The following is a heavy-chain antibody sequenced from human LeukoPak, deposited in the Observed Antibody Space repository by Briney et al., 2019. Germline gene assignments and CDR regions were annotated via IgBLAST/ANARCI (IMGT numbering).Heavy chain of an antibody. J-gene: IGHJ6*03. CDR2: INPSGGST. D-gene: IGHD3-10*01. CDR1: GYTFTGYY. CDR3: ARVTVRGVPPFYYYYMDV. V-gene: IGHV1-46*01. Sequence: GASVKVSCKASGYTFTGYYMHWVRQAPGQGLEWMGIINPSGGSTSYAQKFQGRVTITRNTSISTAYMELSSLRSEDTAVYYCARVTVRGVPPFYYYYMDVWGKGTTVTVSS.